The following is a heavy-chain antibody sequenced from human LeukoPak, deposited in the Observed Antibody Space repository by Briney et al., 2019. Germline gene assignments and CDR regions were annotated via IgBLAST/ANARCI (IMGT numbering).Heavy chain of an antibody. V-gene: IGHV4-38-2*02. Sequence: SETLSLTCTVSGYSISSGYYWGWIRQPPGKGLEWIGSIYHSGSTYYNPSLKSRVTISVDTSKNQFSLKLSSVTAADTAVYYCARERYYDYVWGSYRYTRGLDYWGQGTLVTVSS. CDR1: GYSISSGYY. CDR3: ARERYYDYVWGSYRYTRGLDY. J-gene: IGHJ4*02. D-gene: IGHD3-16*02. CDR2: IYHSGST.